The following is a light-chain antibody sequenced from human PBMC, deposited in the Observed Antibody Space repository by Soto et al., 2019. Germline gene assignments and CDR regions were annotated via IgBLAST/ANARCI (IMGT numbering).Light chain of an antibody. J-gene: IGKJ5*01. Sequence: DIQMTQSPSSVSASVGDRVTITCRASRGITNRLAWYQQKPGKAPKLLIYEASSLQSGVPSRISGSGSGTDFTLTISSLQPEDFATYYCQQANSFPITFGQGTRLEI. V-gene: IGKV1D-12*01. CDR1: RGITNR. CDR3: QQANSFPIT. CDR2: EAS.